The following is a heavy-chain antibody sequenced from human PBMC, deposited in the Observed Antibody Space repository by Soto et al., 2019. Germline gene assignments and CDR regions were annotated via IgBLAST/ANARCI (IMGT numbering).Heavy chain of an antibody. Sequence: GESLKISCKGSGYSFTSYWIGWVRQMPGKGLEWMGIIYPGDSDTRYSPSFQGQVTISADKSISTAYLQWSSLKASDTAMYYCARLLGVRGVITNWFDPWGQGTLVTVSS. CDR2: IYPGDSDT. V-gene: IGHV5-51*01. CDR1: GYSFTSYW. J-gene: IGHJ5*02. D-gene: IGHD3-10*01. CDR3: ARLLGVRGVITNWFDP.